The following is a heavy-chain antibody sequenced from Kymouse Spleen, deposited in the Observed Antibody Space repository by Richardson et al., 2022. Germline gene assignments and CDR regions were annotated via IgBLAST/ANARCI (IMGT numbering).Heavy chain of an antibody. CDR1: GGSVSSGSYY. CDR2: IYYSGST. D-gene: IGHD1-26*01. CDR3: AREYSGSYYYYYYGMDV. J-gene: IGHJ6*02. V-gene: IGHV4-61*01. Sequence: QVQLQESGPGLVKPSETLSLTCTVSGGSVSSGSYYWSWIRQPPGKGLEWIGYIYYSGSTNYNPSLKSRVTISVDTSKNQFSLKLSSVTAADTAVYYCAREYSGSYYYYYYGMDVWGQGTTVTVSS.